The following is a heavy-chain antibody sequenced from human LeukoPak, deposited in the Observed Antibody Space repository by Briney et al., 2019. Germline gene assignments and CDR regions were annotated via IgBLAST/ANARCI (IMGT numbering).Heavy chain of an antibody. CDR1: GFTVSSNY. CDR2: IYSGGRR. D-gene: IGHD2-15*01. J-gene: IGHJ4*02. V-gene: IGHV3-53*01. Sequence: GGSLRLSCVASGFTVSSNYMSWVRQAPGKGLEWVSVIYSGGRRYYTDSVKGRFTISRDNSKNTLYLQMNSLRAEDTAVYYCAKDEAANWGQGTLVTVSS. CDR3: AKDEAAN.